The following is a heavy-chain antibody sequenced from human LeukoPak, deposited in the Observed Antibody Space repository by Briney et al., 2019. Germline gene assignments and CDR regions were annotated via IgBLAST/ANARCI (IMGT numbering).Heavy chain of an antibody. V-gene: IGHV4-34*01. Sequence: PSETLSLTCAVYGGSFSGYHWSWIRQPPGKGLEWIGEINHSGSTNYNPSLKSRVTISVDTSKNQFSLKLSSVTAADTAVYYCARGPDWGQGTLVTVSS. J-gene: IGHJ4*02. CDR2: INHSGST. CDR1: GGSFSGYH. CDR3: ARGPD.